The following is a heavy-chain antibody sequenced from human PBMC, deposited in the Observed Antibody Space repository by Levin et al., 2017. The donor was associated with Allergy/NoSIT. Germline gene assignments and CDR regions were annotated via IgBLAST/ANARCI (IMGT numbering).Heavy chain of an antibody. D-gene: IGHD2-2*01. Sequence: SCAASGFTFSSYAMHWVRQAPGKGLEWVAVISYDGSNKYYADSVKGRFTISRDNSKNTLYLQMNSLRAEDTAVYYCASDQSSQVVVVPAAMRLNYYYYMDVWGKGTPVTVSS. CDR2: ISYDGSNK. J-gene: IGHJ6*03. CDR1: GFTFSSYA. CDR3: ASDQSSQVVVVPAAMRLNYYYYMDV. V-gene: IGHV3-30-3*01.